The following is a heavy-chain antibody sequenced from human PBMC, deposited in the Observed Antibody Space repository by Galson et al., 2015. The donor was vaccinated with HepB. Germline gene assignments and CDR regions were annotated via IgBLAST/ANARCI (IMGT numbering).Heavy chain of an antibody. CDR1: GFTSSSYA. CDR2: ISYDGGNK. CDR3: ARDSPDSSGYLDY. J-gene: IGHJ4*02. V-gene: IGHV3-30-3*01. Sequence: SLRLSCAASGFTSSSYAMHWVRQAPGKGLEWVALISYDGGNKYYADSVKGRFTISRDNSKNTLYLQMNSLRAEDTAVYYCARDSPDSSGYLDYWGQGTLVTVSS. D-gene: IGHD3-22*01.